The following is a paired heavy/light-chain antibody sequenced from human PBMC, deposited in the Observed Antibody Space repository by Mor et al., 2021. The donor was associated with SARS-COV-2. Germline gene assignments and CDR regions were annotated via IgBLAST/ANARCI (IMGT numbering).Heavy chain of an antibody. CDR2: IWYDGTDK. CDR3: ARDNYYSSGSHGPRYYYGMDV. Sequence: QVQLVESGGGVVQPGRSLRLSCAASGLTFNGYGMHWVRQAPGKGLEWVAVIWYDGTDKYYADSVKGRFTISRDNSKNTVYLQMNSLRAEDTAVYYCARDNYYSSGSHGPRYYYGMDVWGQGTTVTVSS. V-gene: IGHV3-33*01. J-gene: IGHJ6*02. D-gene: IGHD3-10*01. CDR1: GLTFNGYG.
Light chain of an antibody. CDR3: QQSYSTPFT. J-gene: IGKJ3*01. V-gene: IGKV1-39*01. CDR1: QSISSY. CDR2: VAS. Sequence: DIQMTQSPSSLSASVGDRVTITCRASQSISSYLNWYQQKPGKAPKFLIYVASSLQSGVPSRFSGSGSGTEFTLTISSLQPEDFATYYCQQSYSTPFTFGPGTKVDIK.